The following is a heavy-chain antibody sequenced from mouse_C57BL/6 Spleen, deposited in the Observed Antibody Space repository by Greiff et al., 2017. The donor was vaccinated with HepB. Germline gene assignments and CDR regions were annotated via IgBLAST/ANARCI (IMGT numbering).Heavy chain of an antibody. Sequence: EVKLVESGAELVKPGASVKLSCTASGFNIKDYYMHWVKQRTEQGLEWIGRIDPEDGETKYAPKFQGKATLTADTSSNATYLQLSSLTSEDTAVYYCASDYGSSYVGFAYWGQGTLVTVSA. V-gene: IGHV14-2*01. J-gene: IGHJ3*01. CDR1: GFNIKDYY. D-gene: IGHD1-1*01. CDR3: ASDYGSSYVGFAY. CDR2: IDPEDGET.